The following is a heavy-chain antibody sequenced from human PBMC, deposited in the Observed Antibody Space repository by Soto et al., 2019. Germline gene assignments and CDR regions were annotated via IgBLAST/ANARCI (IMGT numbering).Heavy chain of an antibody. CDR1: GFTFSSYG. CDR2: IWYDGSNK. V-gene: IGHV3-33*01. J-gene: IGHJ4*02. CDR3: ARDRIDGLPDAVAQALTY. D-gene: IGHD5-12*01. Sequence: QVQLVESGGGVVQPGRSLRLSCAASGFTFSSYGMHWVRQAPGKGLAWVAVIWYDGSNKYYEDSVKGRFTISRDNSKNTLYLQMNSLRAEDTAVYYCARDRIDGLPDAVAQALTYWGQGTLVTVSS.